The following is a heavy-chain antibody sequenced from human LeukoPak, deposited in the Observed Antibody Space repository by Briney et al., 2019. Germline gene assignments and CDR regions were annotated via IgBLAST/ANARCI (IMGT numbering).Heavy chain of an antibody. CDR2: ISYDGSNK. J-gene: IGHJ6*02. Sequence: GGSLRLSCAASGFTFSSYATHWVRQAPGKGLEWVAVISYDGSNKYYADSVKGRFTISRDNSKNTLYLQMNSLRAEDTAVYYCARDLPYYYYGMDVWGQGTTVTVSS. V-gene: IGHV3-30-3*01. CDR3: ARDLPYYYYGMDV. CDR1: GFTFSSYA.